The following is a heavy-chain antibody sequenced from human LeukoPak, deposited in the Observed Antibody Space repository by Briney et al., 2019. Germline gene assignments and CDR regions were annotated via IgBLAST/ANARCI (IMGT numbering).Heavy chain of an antibody. D-gene: IGHD2/OR15-2a*01. CDR1: GASFSGYY. CDR2: INHSVTT. J-gene: IGHJ3*02. Sequence: SETLSLTCAVYGASFSGYYWSWVRQPPGKGLEWIGEINHSVTTNYNPSLKSRVSISVDTSKNQFSLKLSSVTAADTAVYYCAREACNSGSCDAFDIWGQGTRVTVSS. V-gene: IGHV4-34*01. CDR3: AREACNSGSCDAFDI.